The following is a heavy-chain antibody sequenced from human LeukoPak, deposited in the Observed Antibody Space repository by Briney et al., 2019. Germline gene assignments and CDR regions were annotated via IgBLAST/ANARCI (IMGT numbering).Heavy chain of an antibody. Sequence: KPSETLSLTCTVSGGSISSYYWSWIRQPPGKGLEWIGYIYSSGNTNYSPSLKSRVTMSVDTSKNQFSLKLSSVTAADTALYYCARATSGTYYYFDSWGRGTLVSVSS. CDR2: IYSSGNT. CDR1: GGSISSYY. CDR3: ARATSGTYYYFDS. J-gene: IGHJ4*02. V-gene: IGHV4-59*12. D-gene: IGHD3-10*01.